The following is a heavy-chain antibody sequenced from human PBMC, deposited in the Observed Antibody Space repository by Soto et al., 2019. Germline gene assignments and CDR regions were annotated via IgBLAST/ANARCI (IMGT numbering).Heavy chain of an antibody. CDR1: GFTFSSFA. J-gene: IGHJ4*02. V-gene: IGHV3-23*01. CDR2: ISSSGGTT. Sequence: PGGSLRLSCAVSGFTFSSFAMSWVRQAPGKGLEWVSFISSSGGTTYYADSVKGRFTISRDNPKNTLYLQMNSLRAEDTAVYYCARDYSYACDYWGQGTLVTVSS. CDR3: ARDYSYACDY. D-gene: IGHD3-16*01.